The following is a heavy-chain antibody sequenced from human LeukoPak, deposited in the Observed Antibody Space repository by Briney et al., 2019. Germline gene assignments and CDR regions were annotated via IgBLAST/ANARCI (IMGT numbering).Heavy chain of an antibody. Sequence: GGSLRLSCVASGFTFSSYWMHWVRKGPGKGLVWVSRIKNDGSGTSYADSVKGRFTISRDNAKNTLYLQMNSLRAEDTAVYYCTKSDWFDPWGQGTLVTVSS. CDR1: GFTFSSYW. CDR3: TKSDWFDP. CDR2: IKNDGSGT. V-gene: IGHV3-74*01. J-gene: IGHJ5*02.